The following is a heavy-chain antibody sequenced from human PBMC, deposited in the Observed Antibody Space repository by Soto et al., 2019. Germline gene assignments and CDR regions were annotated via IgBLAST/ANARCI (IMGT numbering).Heavy chain of an antibody. J-gene: IGHJ4*02. V-gene: IGHV3-23*01. CDR2: ISGGGGST. CDR1: GFTFSSYV. Sequence: EVQLLESGGGLVQPGGSLRLSCAASGFTFSSYVMSWVRQAPGKGLEWVSAISGGGGSTYYADSVKGRFTISRDNSKNTLYLQMNSLRAEDTAVYYCATLQGTYYYGSGSYYLPYWGQGTLVTVSS. D-gene: IGHD3-10*01. CDR3: ATLQGTYYYGSGSYYLPY.